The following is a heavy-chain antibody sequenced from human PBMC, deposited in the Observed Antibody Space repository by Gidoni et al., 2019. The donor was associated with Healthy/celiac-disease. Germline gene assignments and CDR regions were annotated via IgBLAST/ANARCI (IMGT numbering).Heavy chain of an antibody. CDR1: GSPSSSHA. J-gene: IGHJ3*02. D-gene: IGHD3-22*01. Sequence: EVQLLESGGGLVQPGGSLRPSCAASGSPSSSHAMSWVPQAPGKGLEWVSAVSGSGGSTYDADSVKGRFTISRDNSKNTLYLQMNSLRAEDTAVYYCAKDRRITMIVGGAFDIWGQGTMVTVSS. V-gene: IGHV3-23*01. CDR3: AKDRRITMIVGGAFDI. CDR2: VSGSGGST.